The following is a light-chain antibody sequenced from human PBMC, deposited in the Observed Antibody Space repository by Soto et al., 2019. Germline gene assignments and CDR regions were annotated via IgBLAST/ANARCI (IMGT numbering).Light chain of an antibody. CDR2: RIS. V-gene: IGKV2-30*01. J-gene: IGKJ5*01. CDR1: QSLVYSDGNTY. Sequence: DVVVTQSPLSLPVTLGQPASISCRSSQSLVYSDGNTYLNWFQQRPGQSPRRLIYRISNRDSGVPDRFSGSGSGTDFTLKISRVETEDVGVYYCTQGTHWPLTFGQGTRLEIK. CDR3: TQGTHWPLT.